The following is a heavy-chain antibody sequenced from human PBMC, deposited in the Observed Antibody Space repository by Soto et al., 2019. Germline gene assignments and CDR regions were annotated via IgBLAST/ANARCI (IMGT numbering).Heavy chain of an antibody. CDR2: IYPGTSET. D-gene: IGHD6-19*01. Sequence: GAALKISGEESEYNFVNYWVAWVRHMPGKGLEWMGIIYPGTSETRYSPSFEGQVTISADTTIGTAYLQWRSLKAADTAIYYCTSQVSLIAVPLNSAQGSXV. J-gene: IGHJ4*02. V-gene: IGHV5-51*01. CDR3: TSQVSLIAVPLN. CDR1: EYNFVNYW.